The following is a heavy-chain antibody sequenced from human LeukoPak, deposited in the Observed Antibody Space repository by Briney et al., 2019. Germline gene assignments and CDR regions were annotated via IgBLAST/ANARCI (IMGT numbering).Heavy chain of an antibody. Sequence: SETLSLTCTVSGGSISSYYWSWIRQPPGKGLEWIGYIYYSGSTNYNPSLKSRVTISVDTSKNQSSLKLSSVTAADTAVYHCARRSGDSNYYYYYGMDVWGQGTTVTVSS. J-gene: IGHJ6*02. CDR2: IYYSGST. CDR1: GGSISSYY. D-gene: IGHD2-21*01. V-gene: IGHV4-59*08. CDR3: ARRSGDSNYYYYYGMDV.